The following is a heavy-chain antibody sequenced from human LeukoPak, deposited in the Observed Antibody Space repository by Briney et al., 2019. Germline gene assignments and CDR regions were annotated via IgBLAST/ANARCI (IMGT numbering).Heavy chain of an antibody. CDR3: ARDPSNSGYDYLYYFDY. V-gene: IGHV1-2*02. D-gene: IGHD5-12*01. Sequence: ASVKVSCKASGYTFTGYYVHWVRQAPGQGLEWMGWINPDNGGTNYAQKFQGRVTMTRDMSISTAYMELSRLRSDDTAVYYCARDPSNSGYDYLYYFDYWGQGTLVTVSS. CDR2: INPDNGGT. CDR1: GYTFTGYY. J-gene: IGHJ4*02.